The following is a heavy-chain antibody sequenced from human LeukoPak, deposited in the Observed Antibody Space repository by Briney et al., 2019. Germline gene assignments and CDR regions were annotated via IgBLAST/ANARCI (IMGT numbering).Heavy chain of an antibody. CDR2: ISYDGSNK. D-gene: IGHD3-22*01. V-gene: IGHV3-30*04. CDR3: ARGVRYYYDSRNAFDI. Sequence: WGSLRLSCAASGFTFSSYAMHWVRQAPGKGLEWVAVISYDGSNKYYADSVKGRFTISRDNSKNTLYLQMNSLRAEDTAVYYCARGVRYYYDSRNAFDIWGQGTMVTVSS. J-gene: IGHJ3*02. CDR1: GFTFSSYA.